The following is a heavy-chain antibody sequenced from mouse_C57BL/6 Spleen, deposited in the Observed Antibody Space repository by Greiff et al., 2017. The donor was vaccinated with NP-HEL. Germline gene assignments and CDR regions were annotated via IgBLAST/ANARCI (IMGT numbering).Heavy chain of an antibody. CDR2: IYPGDGDT. J-gene: IGHJ4*01. Sequence: QVQLQQSGPELVKPGASVKISCKASGYAFSSSWMNWVKQRPGKGLEWIGRIYPGDGDTNYNGKFKDKATLTADKSSSTAYMQLSSLKSEDSAVYFCSRSGYSNHYYAMDYWGQGTSVTVSS. CDR3: SRSGYSNHYYAMDY. V-gene: IGHV1-82*01. D-gene: IGHD2-5*01. CDR1: GYAFSSSW.